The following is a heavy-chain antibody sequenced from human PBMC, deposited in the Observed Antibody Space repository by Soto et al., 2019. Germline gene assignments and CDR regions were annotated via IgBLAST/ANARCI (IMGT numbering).Heavy chain of an antibody. CDR1: GYTFTTYA. CDR2: INAGNGNT. CDR3: ARTRCSGGSCYQNGLRGLDY. D-gene: IGHD2-15*01. J-gene: IGHJ4*02. Sequence: ASVKVSWKASGYTFTTYAMHWMRPAPGQRLERMGWINAGNGNTKYSQKFQGRVTITRDTSASTAYVELSSLRSEDTAVHYCARTRCSGGSCYQNGLRGLDYWGQGTLVTVSS. V-gene: IGHV1-3*01.